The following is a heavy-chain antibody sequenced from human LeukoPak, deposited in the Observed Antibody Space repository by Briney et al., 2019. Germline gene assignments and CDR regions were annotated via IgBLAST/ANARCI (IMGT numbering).Heavy chain of an antibody. J-gene: IGHJ3*02. CDR3: ARGYCSSTSCYWEDSSGSLDAFDI. Sequence: SETLSLTCTVSGYSISSGYYWGWIRQPPGKGLEWIGSIYHSGSTYYNPSLKSRVTISVDTSKNQFSLKLSSVTAADTAVYYCARGYCSSTSCYWEDSSGSLDAFDIWGQGTMVTVSS. CDR2: IYHSGST. V-gene: IGHV4-38-2*02. CDR1: GYSISSGYY. D-gene: IGHD2-2*01.